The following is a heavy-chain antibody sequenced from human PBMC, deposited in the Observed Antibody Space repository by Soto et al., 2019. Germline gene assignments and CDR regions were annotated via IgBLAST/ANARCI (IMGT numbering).Heavy chain of an antibody. CDR3: ARVPYCSGGSCYWFDP. V-gene: IGHV4-31*03. D-gene: IGHD2-15*01. CDR2: IYYSGST. CDR1: GGSISSGGYY. J-gene: IGHJ5*02. Sequence: SETLSLTCSVSGGSISSGGYYWSWIRQHPGKGLEWIGYIYYSGSTYYNPSLKSRVTISVDTSKNQFSLKLSSVTAADTAVYYCARVPYCSGGSCYWFDPRGQGTLVTVSS.